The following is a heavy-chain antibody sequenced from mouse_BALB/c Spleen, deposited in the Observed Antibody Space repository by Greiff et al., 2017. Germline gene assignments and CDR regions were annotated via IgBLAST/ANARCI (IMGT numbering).Heavy chain of an antibody. V-gene: IGHV5-4*02. D-gene: IGHD1-1*01. CDR1: GFTFSDYY. J-gene: IGHJ2*01. CDR3: ARGAVVAHYFDY. CDR2: ISDGGSYT. Sequence: EVKLVESGGGLVKPGGSLKLSCAASGFTFSDYYMDWVRQTPEKRLEWVATISDGGSYTYYPDSVKGRFTISRDNAKNNLYLQMSSLKSEDTAMYYCARGAVVAHYFDYWGQGTTLTVSS.